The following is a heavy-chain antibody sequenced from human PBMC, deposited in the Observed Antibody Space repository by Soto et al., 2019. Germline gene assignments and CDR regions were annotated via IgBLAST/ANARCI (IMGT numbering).Heavy chain of an antibody. V-gene: IGHV4-34*01. Sequence: SETLSLTCAVSGGSFSGYPWTWIRQPPGRGLEWIGEINHSGTANHNPSLKSRVTISVDTSKSLVSLLLSSVTAADTAVYYCASGYYFGIAVAGYYYDFWGQGTLVTVSS. CDR2: INHSGTA. D-gene: IGHD6-19*01. CDR1: GGSFSGYP. J-gene: IGHJ4*02. CDR3: ASGYYFGIAVAGYYYDF.